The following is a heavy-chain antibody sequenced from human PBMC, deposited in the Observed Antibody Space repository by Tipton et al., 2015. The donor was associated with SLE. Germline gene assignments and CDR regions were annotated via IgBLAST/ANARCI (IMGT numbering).Heavy chain of an antibody. D-gene: IGHD3-10*01. CDR1: GASTNTKY. J-gene: IGHJ4*02. Sequence: TLSLTCTVSGASTNTKYWTWIRQSPGKGLEWIGYEKRNEGTKINSSHERRVTTTLDTSRSQFPLRLSSVTAADTAVYFCSGVGDYYMSGSRVFDHWGQGILVTASS. CDR2: EKRNEGT. CDR3: SGVGDYYMSGSRVFDH. V-gene: IGHV4-59*12.